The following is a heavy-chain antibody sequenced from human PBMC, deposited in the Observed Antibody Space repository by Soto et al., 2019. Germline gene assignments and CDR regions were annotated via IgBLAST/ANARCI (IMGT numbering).Heavy chain of an antibody. J-gene: IGHJ4*02. CDR2: IYYSGST. CDR1: GGSVSSGSYY. Sequence: QVQLQESGPGLVKPSETLSLTCTVSGGSVSSGSYYWSWIRQPPGKGLEWIGYIYYSGSTNCNPSLKSRVTISVDTSKNQFSLKLSSVTAADTAVYYCAREVVTGTADYWGQGTLVTVSS. CDR3: AREVVTGTADY. V-gene: IGHV4-61*01. D-gene: IGHD2-21*02.